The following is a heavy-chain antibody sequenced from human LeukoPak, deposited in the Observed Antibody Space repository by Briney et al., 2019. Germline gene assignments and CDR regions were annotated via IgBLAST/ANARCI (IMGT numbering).Heavy chain of an antibody. V-gene: IGHV4-4*02. CDR2: IYHSGST. D-gene: IGHD3-22*01. Sequence: GSLRLSCAASGFTFSSYSMNWVRQPPGKGLEWIGEIYHSGSTNYNPSLKSRVTISVDKSKNQFSLKLSSVTAADTAVYYCARDGNYYYDTDDYWGQGTLVTVSS. CDR1: GFTFSSYSM. J-gene: IGHJ4*02. CDR3: ARDGNYYYDTDDY.